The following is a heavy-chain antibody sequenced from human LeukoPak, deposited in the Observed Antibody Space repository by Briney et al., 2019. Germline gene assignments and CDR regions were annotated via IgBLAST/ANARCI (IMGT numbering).Heavy chain of an antibody. Sequence: GGCLRLSCTASAFTVSRNYMLWVRQAPGKGLEWVSLIFSNGDTHYADSVKGRFTISRDTSKNTVSLQMNSLRVEDTAMYYCTRDQMNYWGQGALVTVSS. V-gene: IGHV3-53*01. D-gene: IGHD5-24*01. CDR2: IFSNGDT. CDR1: AFTVSRNY. J-gene: IGHJ4*02. CDR3: TRDQMNY.